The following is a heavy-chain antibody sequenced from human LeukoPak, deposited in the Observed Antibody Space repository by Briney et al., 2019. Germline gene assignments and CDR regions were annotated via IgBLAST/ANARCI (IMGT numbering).Heavy chain of an antibody. CDR2: ISGSGGST. CDR3: AKDYCSGGSCYYGDYFDY. J-gene: IGHJ4*02. Sequence: PGGSLRLSCTASGFTFSSYAMSWVRQAPGKGLEWVSAISGSGGSTYYADSVKGRFTISRDNSKNTLYLQMNSLRAEDTAVYYCAKDYCSGGSCYYGDYFDYWGQGTLVTVSS. D-gene: IGHD2-15*01. CDR1: GFTFSSYA. V-gene: IGHV3-23*01.